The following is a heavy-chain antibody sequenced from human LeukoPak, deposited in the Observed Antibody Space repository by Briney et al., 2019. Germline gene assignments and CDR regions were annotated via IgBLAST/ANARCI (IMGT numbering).Heavy chain of an antibody. J-gene: IGHJ4*02. CDR1: GVSISTHY. CDR2: IYHNGIT. CDR3: ARDGYSAHDGL. D-gene: IGHD5-12*01. Sequence: SETLSLACNVSGVSISTHYWSWIRQSPGKGLEWIGYIYHNGITNYNPSLKSRVTISVDTSKNQFSLKLSSVTAADTAVYYCARDGYSAHDGLWGQGTLVTVPS. V-gene: IGHV4-59*11.